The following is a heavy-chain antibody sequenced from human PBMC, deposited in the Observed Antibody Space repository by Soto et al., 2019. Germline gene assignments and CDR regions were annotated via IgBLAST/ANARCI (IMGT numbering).Heavy chain of an antibody. CDR1: GGSVSSGSW. CDR3: ARVPGP. J-gene: IGHJ5*02. CDR2: ISHTELT. D-gene: IGHD7-27*01. Sequence: PSETLSLTCAVSGGSVSSGSWWSWVRQPPGKGLEFIAEISHTELTNYNPSLKSRITISVDKYKNQFSLTLTSVTAADTAVYYCARVPGPWGQGTLVTVSS. V-gene: IGHV4-4*02.